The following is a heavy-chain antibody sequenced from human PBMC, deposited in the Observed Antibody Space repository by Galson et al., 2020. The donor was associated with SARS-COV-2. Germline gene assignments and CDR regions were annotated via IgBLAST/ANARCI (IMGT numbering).Heavy chain of an antibody. CDR3: ARDLGAVADN. CDR1: GFTFSSYA. J-gene: IGHJ4*02. D-gene: IGHD6-19*01. CDR2: ISYDGSNK. V-gene: IGHV3-30-3*01. Sequence: GGSLRLSCAASGFTFSSYAMHWVRQAPGKGLKWVAVISYDGSNKYYADSVKGRFTISRDNSKNTLYLQMNSLRAEDTAVYYCARDLGAVADNWGQGTLVTVSS.